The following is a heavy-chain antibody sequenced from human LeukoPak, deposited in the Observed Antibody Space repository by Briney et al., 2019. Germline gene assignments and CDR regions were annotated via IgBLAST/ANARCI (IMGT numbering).Heavy chain of an antibody. CDR3: ARDGPYYYDSSGYYDAFDI. D-gene: IGHD3-22*01. J-gene: IGHJ3*02. Sequence: SETLSLTCTVSGYSISSGYYWGWIRQPPGKGLEWIGSIYHSGSTYYNPSLKSRVTMSLDTSKNQFSLKLSSVTAADTAVYYCARDGPYYYDSSGYYDAFDIWGQGTMVTVSS. CDR1: GYSISSGYY. V-gene: IGHV4-38-2*02. CDR2: IYHSGST.